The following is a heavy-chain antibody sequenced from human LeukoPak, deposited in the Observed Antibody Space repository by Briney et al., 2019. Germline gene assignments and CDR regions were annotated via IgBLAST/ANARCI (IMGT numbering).Heavy chain of an antibody. CDR1: GFTFSSYG. J-gene: IGHJ6*02. D-gene: IGHD2-15*01. V-gene: IGHV3-30*18. Sequence: GGSLRLSCAASGFTFSSYGMHWVRQAPGKGLEWVAVISYDGSNKYYADSVKGRFTISRDNSKNTLYLQMNSLRAEDTAVYYCAKDTVVVVAASYYYYGMDVWGQGTTVTVSS. CDR3: AKDTVVVVAASYYYYGMDV. CDR2: ISYDGSNK.